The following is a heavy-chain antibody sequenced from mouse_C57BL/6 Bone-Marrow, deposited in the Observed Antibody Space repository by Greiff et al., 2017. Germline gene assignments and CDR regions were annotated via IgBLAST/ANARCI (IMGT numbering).Heavy chain of an antibody. Sequence: VQLQQSGPVLVKPGPSVKISCKASGYTFTDYYMNWVKQSHGKSLEWIGDINPNNGGTSYNQKFKGKATLTVDKSSSTAYMELRSLTSEDSAVYYCAREGNLYPDYWGQGTTLTVSS. CDR2: INPNNGGT. CDR1: GYTFTDYY. D-gene: IGHD2-1*01. CDR3: AREGNLYPDY. J-gene: IGHJ2*01. V-gene: IGHV1-26*01.